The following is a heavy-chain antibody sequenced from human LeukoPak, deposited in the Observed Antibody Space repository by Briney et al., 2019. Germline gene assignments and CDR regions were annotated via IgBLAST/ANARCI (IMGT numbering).Heavy chain of an antibody. Sequence: GGSLRLSCAASGFTFSSSAMSWVRQAPGKGLEWVSSISGSGGSTSYADSVKGRFTISRDNSKNTLYLQMNSLRAEDTAVYYCARDLAWGAYWGQGTLVTVSS. CDR1: GFTFSSSA. V-gene: IGHV3-23*01. CDR3: ARDLAWGAY. CDR2: ISGSGGST. D-gene: IGHD4/OR15-4a*01. J-gene: IGHJ4*02.